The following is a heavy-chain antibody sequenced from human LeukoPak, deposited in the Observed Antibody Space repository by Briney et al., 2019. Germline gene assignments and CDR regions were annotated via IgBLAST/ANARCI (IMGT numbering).Heavy chain of an antibody. CDR1: GFTFSSYE. CDR2: ISSSGSTI. CDR3: AREFGLRYFDWLLWGAFDI. D-gene: IGHD3-9*01. J-gene: IGHJ3*02. Sequence: GGSLRLSCAASGFTFSSYEMNWVRQAPGKGLEWVSYISSSGSTIYYADSVKGRFTISRDNAENSLYLQMNSLRAEDTAVYYCAREFGLRYFDWLLWGAFDIWGQGTMVTVSS. V-gene: IGHV3-48*03.